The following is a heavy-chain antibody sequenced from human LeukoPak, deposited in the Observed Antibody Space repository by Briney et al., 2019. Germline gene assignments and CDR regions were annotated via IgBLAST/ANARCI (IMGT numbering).Heavy chain of an antibody. CDR1: GYTFTTYT. CDR3: ARDSNYGFDP. CDR2: INAGNGHT. Sequence: ASVKVSCKTSGYTFTTYTVHWVRQAPGQRLEWMGWINAGNGHTKYSQEFQGRVTITRDTSASTAYMELSSLRSEDMAVYYCARDSNYGFDPWGQGTLVTVSS. D-gene: IGHD1-7*01. V-gene: IGHV1-3*03. J-gene: IGHJ5*02.